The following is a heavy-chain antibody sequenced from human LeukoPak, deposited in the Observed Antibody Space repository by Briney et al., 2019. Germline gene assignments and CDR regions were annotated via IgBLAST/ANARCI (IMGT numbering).Heavy chain of an antibody. CDR3: ARLVVAGYNYFDY. CDR1: GYSFTSYW. V-gene: IGHV5-10-1*01. D-gene: IGHD6-19*01. J-gene: IGHJ4*02. CDR2: IDPSDSYT. Sequence: GESLKISCKGSGYSFTSYWISWVRQMPGKGLEWMGRIDPSDSYTNYSPSSQGHVTISADKSISTAYLQWGSLKASDTAMYYCARLVVAGYNYFDYWGQGTLVTVSS.